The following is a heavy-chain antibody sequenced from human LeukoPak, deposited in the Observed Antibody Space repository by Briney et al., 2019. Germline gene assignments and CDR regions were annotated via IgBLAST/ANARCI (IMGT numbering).Heavy chain of an antibody. CDR2: IYTSGST. Sequence: SETLSLTCTVSGGSVSSYYWSWIRQPAGRGLEWIGRIYTSGSTTYNTSLKSRVTISVDTSKNQFSLKLSSVTATDTAVYYCARDATTLTTRWFDPWGQGTLVTAPS. D-gene: IGHD4-17*01. CDR1: GGSVSSYY. V-gene: IGHV4-4*07. J-gene: IGHJ5*02. CDR3: ARDATTLTTRWFDP.